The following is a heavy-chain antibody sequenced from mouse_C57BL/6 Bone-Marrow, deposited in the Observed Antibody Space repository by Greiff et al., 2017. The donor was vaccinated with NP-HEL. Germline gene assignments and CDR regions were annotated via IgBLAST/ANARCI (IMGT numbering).Heavy chain of an antibody. CDR3: ARPVYYDYAWFAY. CDR2: IWSDGST. Sequence: VKLMESGPGLVAPSQSLSITCTVSGFSLTSYGVHWVRQPPGKGLEWLVVIWSDGSTTYNSALKSRLSISKDNSKSQVFLKMNSLQTDDTAMYYCARPVYYDYAWFAYWGQGTLVTVSA. CDR1: GFSLTSYG. J-gene: IGHJ3*01. D-gene: IGHD2-4*01. V-gene: IGHV2-6*03.